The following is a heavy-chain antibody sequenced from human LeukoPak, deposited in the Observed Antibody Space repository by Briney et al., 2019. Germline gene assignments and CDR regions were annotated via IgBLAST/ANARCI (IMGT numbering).Heavy chain of an antibody. Sequence: ASVKVSCKASGYTFTTYDITWVRQATGQGLEWMGWMNPNSGDTAYAQKFQGRVAMTRDTSITTAYMELSSLRSEDTAVYYCARGLGDYYDTSDYYYAVPAHWGQGTLVTVSS. J-gene: IGHJ4*02. D-gene: IGHD3-22*01. CDR3: ARGLGDYYDTSDYYYAVPAH. CDR2: MNPNSGDT. CDR1: GYTFTTYD. V-gene: IGHV1-8*01.